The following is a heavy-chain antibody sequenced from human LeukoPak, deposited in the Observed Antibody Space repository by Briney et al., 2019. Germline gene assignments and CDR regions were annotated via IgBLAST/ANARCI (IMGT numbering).Heavy chain of an antibody. D-gene: IGHD3-22*01. CDR1: GASISIYY. J-gene: IGHJ4*02. V-gene: IGHV4-59*01. CDR3: ARYYADINGYYYYYDY. CDR2: SAHSGST. Sequence: SETLSLTCTVSGASISIYYWSWIRQPPGKGLEWIGFSAHSGSTSYNPSLKSRVTISVDRSMNHFSLMLTSVTAADTAVYYCARYYADINGYYYYYDYWGQGTLVTVSS.